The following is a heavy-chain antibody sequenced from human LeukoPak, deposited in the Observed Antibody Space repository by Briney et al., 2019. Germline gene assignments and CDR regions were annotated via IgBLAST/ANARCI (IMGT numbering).Heavy chain of an antibody. CDR2: IRSKAYGGTT. J-gene: IGHJ6*03. Sequence: GGSLRLSCTASGFTFGDYAMSWFRQAPGKGLGWVGFIRSKAYGGTTEYAASVKGRFTISRDDSKSIAYLQMNSLKTEDTAVYYCTRGGHYDYVWGSSTLFMDVWAKGPRSPSP. CDR3: TRGGHYDYVWGSSTLFMDV. D-gene: IGHD3-16*01. V-gene: IGHV3-49*03. CDR1: GFTFGDYA.